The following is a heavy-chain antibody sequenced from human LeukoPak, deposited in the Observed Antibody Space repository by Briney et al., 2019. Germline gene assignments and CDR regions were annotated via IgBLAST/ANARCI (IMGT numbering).Heavy chain of an antibody. Sequence: GGSLRLSCAASGFTFSDHAMSWVRQTPAKGLESVSSISAGGDRTHYADSVKGRFTVSRDNSKNTLYLHMYSLRAEDTAVYFCAYLDSSGYYYGRLRYWGQGTPVTVSS. CDR3: AYLDSSGYYYGRLRY. V-gene: IGHV3-23*01. D-gene: IGHD3-22*01. CDR1: GFTFSDHA. J-gene: IGHJ4*02. CDR2: ISAGGDRT.